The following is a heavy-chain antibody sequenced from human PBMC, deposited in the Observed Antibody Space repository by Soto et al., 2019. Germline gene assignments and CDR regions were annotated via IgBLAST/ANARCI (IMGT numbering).Heavy chain of an antibody. V-gene: IGHV3-23*01. CDR2: ISGSGGST. CDR1: RFTFSSYA. Sequence: GGSLRLSCAASRFTFSSYAMSWVRQAPGKGLEWVSAISGSGGSTYYADSVKGRFTISRDNSKNTLYLQMNSLRAEDTAVYYCAKDFRYYDFWSGTLYYYGMDVWGQGTTVTVSS. J-gene: IGHJ6*02. D-gene: IGHD3-3*01. CDR3: AKDFRYYDFWSGTLYYYGMDV.